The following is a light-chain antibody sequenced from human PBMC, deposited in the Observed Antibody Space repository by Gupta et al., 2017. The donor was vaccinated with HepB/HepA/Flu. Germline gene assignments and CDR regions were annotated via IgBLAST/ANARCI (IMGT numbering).Light chain of an antibody. CDR2: GKN. Sequence: QSVLSQPPSMSGAAGHRVPLSCTGCRSNIGAGYNVHWYQQCPGTAPKLLIYGKNNWPVGVPDRFSASRSGTSASLAITGLQAEDEADFYCQSYDNSGSKYVFGTGTKVTVL. CDR1: RSNIGAGYN. J-gene: IGLJ1*01. V-gene: IGLV1-40*01. CDR3: QSYDNSGSKYV.